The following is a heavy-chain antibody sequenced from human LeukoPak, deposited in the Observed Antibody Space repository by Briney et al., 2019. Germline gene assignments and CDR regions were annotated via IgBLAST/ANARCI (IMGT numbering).Heavy chain of an antibody. CDR1: GDSVSSNSAA. V-gene: IGHV6-1*01. CDR3: ARGPHYYGSGSYYVRSPLVDYFDY. CDR2: TYYRSKWYN. Sequence: SQTLSLTCAISGDSVSSNSAAWNWIRQSPSRGLEWLGRTYYRSKWYNDYAVSVKSRITIHPDTSKNQFSLQLNSVTPEDTAVYYCARGPHYYGSGSYYVRSPLVDYFDYWGQGTLVTVSS. D-gene: IGHD3-10*01. J-gene: IGHJ4*02.